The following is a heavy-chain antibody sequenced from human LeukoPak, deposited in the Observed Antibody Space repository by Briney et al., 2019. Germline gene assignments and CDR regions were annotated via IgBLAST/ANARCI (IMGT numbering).Heavy chain of an antibody. CDR1: GYTFSTYR. D-gene: IGHD6-13*01. Sequence: GASVKVSCKASGYTFSTYRIIWVRQAPGQGLEWMGWISVYNGNTNYAQKLQGRVIMTTDTSTSTAYMELRSLRSDDTALYYCARGSSGWSFDYWGQGTLVTVSS. CDR3: ARGSSGWSFDY. CDR2: ISVYNGNT. J-gene: IGHJ4*02. V-gene: IGHV1-18*01.